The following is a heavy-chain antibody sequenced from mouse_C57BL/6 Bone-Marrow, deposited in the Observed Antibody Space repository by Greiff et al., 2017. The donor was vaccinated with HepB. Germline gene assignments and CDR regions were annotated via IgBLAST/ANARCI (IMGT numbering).Heavy chain of an antibody. V-gene: IGHV1-50*01. CDR1: GYTFTSYW. Sequence: QVQLQQPGAELVKPGASVKLSCKASGYTFTSYWMQWVKQRPGQGLEWIGEIDPSDSYTNYNQKFKGKATLTVDTSSSTAYMQLSSLTSEDSAVYYCARFPGISFDCWGQGTTLTVSS. D-gene: IGHD4-1*01. CDR2: IDPSDSYT. CDR3: ARFPGISFDC. J-gene: IGHJ2*01.